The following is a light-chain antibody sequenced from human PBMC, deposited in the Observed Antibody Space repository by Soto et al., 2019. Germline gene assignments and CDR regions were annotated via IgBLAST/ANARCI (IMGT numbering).Light chain of an antibody. CDR3: QQTYIAPRV. CDR1: QSIDRY. Sequence: DIQLTQSPSSLSASVGGRVTITCRASQSIDRYIHWYQQKPGKAPKLLIYAASSLARGVPLRFSGGGSGTDFALAISNLQPEDFATYCCQQTYIAPRVFCQGTQLEIK. V-gene: IGKV1-39*01. CDR2: AAS. J-gene: IGKJ1*01.